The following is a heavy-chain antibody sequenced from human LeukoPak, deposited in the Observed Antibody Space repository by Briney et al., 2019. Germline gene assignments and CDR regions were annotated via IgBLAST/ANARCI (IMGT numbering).Heavy chain of an antibody. J-gene: IGHJ4*02. CDR3: ARDGVFGVVPLYYFDY. CDR2: IYYSGST. V-gene: IGHV4-34*01. D-gene: IGHD3-3*01. CDR1: GGSFSGYY. Sequence: PSETLSLTCAVYGGSFSGYYWSWIRQPPGKGLEWIGSIYYSGSTYYNPSLKSRVTISVDTSKNQFSLELSSVTAADTAVYYCARDGVFGVVPLYYFDYWGQGTLVTVSS.